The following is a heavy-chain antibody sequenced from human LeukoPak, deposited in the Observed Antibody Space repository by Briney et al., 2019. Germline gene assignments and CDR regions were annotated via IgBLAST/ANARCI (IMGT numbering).Heavy chain of an antibody. CDR1: GYTFTGYY. J-gene: IGHJ4*02. CDR2: INPNSGGT. CDR3: ARPGPLRGIGMSVNDY. V-gene: IGHV1-2*06. D-gene: IGHD1-26*01. Sequence: ASVKVSCKASGYTFTGYYMHWVRQAPGQGLEWMGRINPNSGGTNYAQKFQGRVTMTRDTSISTAYMELSRLRSDGTAVYYCARPGPLRGIGMSVNDYWGQGTLVTVSS.